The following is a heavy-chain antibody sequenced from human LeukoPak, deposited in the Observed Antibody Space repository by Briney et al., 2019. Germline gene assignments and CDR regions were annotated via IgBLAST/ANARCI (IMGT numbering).Heavy chain of an antibody. CDR1: EFTLGTYA. CDR3: ARDWTTDGPVWNGYPWEAFDI. D-gene: IGHD1-1*01. V-gene: IGHV3-30*04. Sequence: HPGGSLRLSCTAYEFTLGTYAIHWVRQAPGRGLEWVAVISYDGSNKWYADSVEGRFTISRDNSKNILYLQMNSLRTEDTAVYYCARDWTTDGPVWNGYPWEAFDIWGQGTMVIVSS. J-gene: IGHJ3*02. CDR2: ISYDGSNK.